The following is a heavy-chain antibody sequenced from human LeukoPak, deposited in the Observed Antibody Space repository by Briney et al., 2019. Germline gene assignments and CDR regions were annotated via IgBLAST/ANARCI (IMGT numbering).Heavy chain of an antibody. CDR1: GFTFSSYG. V-gene: IGHV3-30*02. Sequence: GGSLRLSCAASGFTFSSYGMHWVRQAPGKGLEWVAFIRYDGSNKYYADSVKGRFTISRDNSKNTLYLQIIRLRAEDTAVYYCAKDLRLEDRSSWFTPLGYYYYGMDVWGQGTTVTVSS. CDR2: IRYDGSNK. D-gene: IGHD6-13*01. CDR3: AKDLRLEDRSSWFTPLGYYYYGMDV. J-gene: IGHJ6*02.